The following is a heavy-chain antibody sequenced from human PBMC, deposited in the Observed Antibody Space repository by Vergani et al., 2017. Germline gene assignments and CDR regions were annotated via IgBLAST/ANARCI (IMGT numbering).Heavy chain of an antibody. V-gene: IGHV4-59*01. CDR2: IYYSGST. CDR1: GGSISRYY. CDR3: ARGGSSGFDP. Sequence: QVQLQESGPGLVKPSETLSLTCTVSGGSISRYYWSWIRQPPGKGLEWIGYIYYSGSTNYNPSLKSRVTISVDTSKNQFSLKLSSVTAADTAVYYCARGGSSGFDPWGQGTLVTVSS. J-gene: IGHJ5*02. D-gene: IGHD6-19*01.